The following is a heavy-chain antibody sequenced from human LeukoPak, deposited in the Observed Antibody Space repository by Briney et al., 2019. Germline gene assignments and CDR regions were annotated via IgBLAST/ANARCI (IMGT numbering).Heavy chain of an antibody. Sequence: GGSLRLSCTASGFTFGDYAMSWFRQAPGKGLEWVGFIRSKAYGGTTEYAASVKGRFTISRDDSKSIAYLQMNSLKTEDTAVYYCTSLPGYSSSWYPETGEYFQHWGQGTLVTVSS. V-gene: IGHV3-49*03. J-gene: IGHJ1*01. CDR3: TSLPGYSSSWYPETGEYFQH. D-gene: IGHD6-13*01. CDR1: GFTFGDYA. CDR2: IRSKAYGGTT.